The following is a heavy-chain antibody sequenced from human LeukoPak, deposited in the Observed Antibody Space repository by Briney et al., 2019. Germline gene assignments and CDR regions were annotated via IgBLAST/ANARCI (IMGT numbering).Heavy chain of an antibody. CDR2: IYSGGTT. D-gene: IGHD3-10*01. CDR3: ASLFLSNSFGSGSYPDY. CDR1: GLTVRSNC. Sequence: PGGSLRLSCTASGLTVRSNCMTWVCQAPGKGLEWVSLIYSGGTTYYTDSVKGRFTISRDDSKNTLYLQMNSLRAEDTAVYYCASLFLSNSFGSGSYPDYWGQGTLVTVSS. J-gene: IGHJ4*02. V-gene: IGHV3-66*01.